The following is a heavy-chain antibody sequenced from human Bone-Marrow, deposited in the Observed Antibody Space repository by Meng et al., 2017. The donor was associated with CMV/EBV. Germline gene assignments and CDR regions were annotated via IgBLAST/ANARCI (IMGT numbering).Heavy chain of an antibody. CDR3: ARARYLEWLSPHAFDI. D-gene: IGHD3-3*01. CDR1: GFTFSSYA. Sequence: GESLKISCAASGFTFSSYAMHWVRQAPGKGLEWVTVISYDGNTKYHADSLKGRFTISRDNSMNTLYLQMNSLRVEDTAVYYCARARYLEWLSPHAFDIWGQGTMVTVSS. J-gene: IGHJ3*02. V-gene: IGHV3-30*04. CDR2: ISYDGNTK.